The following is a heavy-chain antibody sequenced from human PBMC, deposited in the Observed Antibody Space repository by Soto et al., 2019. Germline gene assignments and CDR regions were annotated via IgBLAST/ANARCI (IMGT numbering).Heavy chain of an antibody. Sequence: GGSLRLSCAASGFTFSDYYMSWIRQAPGKGLEWVSYISSSGSTIYYADSVKGRFTISRDNAKNSLYLQMNSLRAEDTAVYYCARDLTRITFGGVIGPVDVWGKGTTVTVSS. J-gene: IGHJ6*04. CDR1: GFTFSDYY. CDR3: ARDLTRITFGGVIGPVDV. D-gene: IGHD3-16*02. V-gene: IGHV3-11*01. CDR2: ISSSGSTI.